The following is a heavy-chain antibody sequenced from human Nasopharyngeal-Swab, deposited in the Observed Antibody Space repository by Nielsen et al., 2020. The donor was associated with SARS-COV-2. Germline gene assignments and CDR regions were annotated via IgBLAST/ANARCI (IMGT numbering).Heavy chain of an antibody. CDR1: GGTFSSYA. V-gene: IGHV1-69*06. Sequence: SVKVSCRASGGTFSSYAISWVRQAPGQGLEWMGGIIPIFGTANYAQKFQGRVTITADKSTSTAYMELSSLRSEDTAVHYCATVKTYYYDSSGDRGDAFDIWGQGTTVTVSS. J-gene: IGHJ3*02. D-gene: IGHD3-22*01. CDR2: IIPIFGTA. CDR3: ATVKTYYYDSSGDRGDAFDI.